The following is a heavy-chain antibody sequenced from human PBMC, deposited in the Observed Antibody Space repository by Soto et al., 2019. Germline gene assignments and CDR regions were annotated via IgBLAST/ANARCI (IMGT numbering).Heavy chain of an antibody. CDR1: GFTFSSDA. CDR2: ISGSGGST. V-gene: IGHV3-23*01. Sequence: GGSLRLSCAASGFTFSSDAMSWVRQAPGKGLEWVSAISGSGGSTYYADSVKGRFTISRDNSKNTLYLQMNSLRAEDTAVYYCSNGYCSGGSCYPWYFELWGRGTLVSVSS. J-gene: IGHJ2*01. CDR3: SNGYCSGGSCYPWYFEL. D-gene: IGHD2-15*01.